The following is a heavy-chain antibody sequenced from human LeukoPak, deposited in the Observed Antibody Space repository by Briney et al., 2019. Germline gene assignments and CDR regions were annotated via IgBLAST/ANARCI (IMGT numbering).Heavy chain of an antibody. Sequence: GGSLRLSCAASGFTFDDYGMSWVRQAPGKGLEWVSGINWNGGSTGYADSVKGRFTISRDNAKNSLYLQMNSLRAEDTALYYCARSGGTSDCDYMDVWGKGTTVTVSS. V-gene: IGHV3-20*04. CDR1: GFTFDDYG. D-gene: IGHD1/OR15-1a*01. J-gene: IGHJ6*03. CDR3: ARSGGTSDCDYMDV. CDR2: INWNGGST.